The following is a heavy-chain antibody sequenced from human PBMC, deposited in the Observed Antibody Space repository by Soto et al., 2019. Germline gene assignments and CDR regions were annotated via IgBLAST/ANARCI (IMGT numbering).Heavy chain of an antibody. Sequence: TSETLSLTCAVYGGSFSTYYWNWIRQPPGKGLEWIGEINHSGSTNYNPSLKSRVAMSLDTSKNQFSLKLSSVTAADTAVYYCARAASRRSNWFDPWGQGTLVTVSS. CDR3: ARAASRRSNWFDP. V-gene: IGHV4-34*01. J-gene: IGHJ5*02. CDR1: GGSFSTYY. CDR2: INHSGST.